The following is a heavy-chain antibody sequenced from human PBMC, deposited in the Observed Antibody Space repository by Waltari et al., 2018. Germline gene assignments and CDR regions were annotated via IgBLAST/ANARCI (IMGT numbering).Heavy chain of an antibody. J-gene: IGHJ6*02. Sequence: QVQLVQSGAEVKKPGASVKVSCKASGYTFTGYYMHWVRQAPGQGLEWMGRINPNSGGTNYAQKFHGRVTMTRDTSISTAYMELSRLRSDDTAVYYCARDSPLYYYGSGSYFSGEYLVWGQGTTVTVSS. CDR3: ARDSPLYYYGSGSYFSGEYLV. D-gene: IGHD3-10*01. CDR2: INPNSGGT. CDR1: GYTFTGYY. V-gene: IGHV1-2*06.